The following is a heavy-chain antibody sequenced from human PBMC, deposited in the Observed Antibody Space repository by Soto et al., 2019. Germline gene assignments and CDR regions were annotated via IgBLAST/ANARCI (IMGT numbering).Heavy chain of an antibody. D-gene: IGHD3-10*01. V-gene: IGHV4-59*01. Sequence: SETLYLTCTVSGGSISSYYWSWIRQPPGKGLEWIGYIYYSGSTNYNPSLKSRVTISVDTSKNQFSLKLSSVTAADTAVYYCARDHDYGSGSSWFDPWGQGTLVTVSS. CDR2: IYYSGST. CDR3: ARDHDYGSGSSWFDP. J-gene: IGHJ5*02. CDR1: GGSISSYY.